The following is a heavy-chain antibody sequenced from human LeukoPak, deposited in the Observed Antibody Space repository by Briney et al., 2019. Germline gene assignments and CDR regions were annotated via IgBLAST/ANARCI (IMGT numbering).Heavy chain of an antibody. Sequence: GRSLRLSCAASGFTFSSYGMHWVRQAPGKGLEWVAVISYDGSNKYYADSVKGRFTISRDNSKNTLYLQMNNLRAEDTAVYYCATGEYYFDYWGQGTLVTVSS. CDR1: GFTFSSYG. D-gene: IGHD3-10*01. CDR2: ISYDGSNK. CDR3: ATGEYYFDY. J-gene: IGHJ4*02. V-gene: IGHV3-30*03.